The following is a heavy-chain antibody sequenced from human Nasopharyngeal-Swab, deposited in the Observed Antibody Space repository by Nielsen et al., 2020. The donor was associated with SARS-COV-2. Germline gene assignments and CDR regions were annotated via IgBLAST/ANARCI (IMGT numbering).Heavy chain of an antibody. CDR2: IIPIFGTA. D-gene: IGHD3-9*01. J-gene: IGHJ6*02. CDR3: ARWVRYFDWLFQSDYYYYGMDV. Sequence: SVQVSCQASGGTFSSYAISWVRQAPGQGLEWMGGIIPIFGTANYAQKFQGRVTMTRNTSISTAYMALSSLRSEDTAVYYCARWVRYFDWLFQSDYYYYGMDVWGQGTTVTVSS. CDR1: GGTFSSYA. V-gene: IGHV1-69*05.